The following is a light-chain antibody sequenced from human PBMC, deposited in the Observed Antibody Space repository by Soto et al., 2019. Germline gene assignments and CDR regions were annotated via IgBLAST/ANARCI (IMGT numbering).Light chain of an antibody. Sequence: QSALTQPASVSGSPGQSITMSCTGSSSDIGYYNYVSWYQHHPGKAPQLIIFDVVNRPSGVSNRFSGSKSGNTASLTIFGLGVEEEADYFFLSYTSTPRFFFGTGTKPTVL. CDR3: LSYTSTPRFF. J-gene: IGLJ1*01. CDR1: SSDIGYYNY. CDR2: DVV. V-gene: IGLV2-14*03.